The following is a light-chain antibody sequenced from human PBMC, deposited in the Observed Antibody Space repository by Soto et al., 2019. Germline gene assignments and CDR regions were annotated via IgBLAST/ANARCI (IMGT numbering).Light chain of an antibody. J-gene: IGLJ2*01. CDR2: EAT. V-gene: IGLV2-23*01. CDR1: SSDISGYNY. CDR3: CSYAGTTTLL. Sequence: QSALTQPASVSGSPGQSITLSCTATSSDISGYNYISWYQQHPGKAPKLIIYEATKRPSGVSDRFSGSKSGNTASLTISGLQAADEADYFCCSYAGTTTLLFGGGTKLTVL.